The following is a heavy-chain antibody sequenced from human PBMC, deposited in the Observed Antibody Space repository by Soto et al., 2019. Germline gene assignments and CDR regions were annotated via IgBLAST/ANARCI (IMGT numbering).Heavy chain of an antibody. Sequence: PSETLSLTCDVSGFSIKTGYYWGWIRQPPGKGLEWIGAIYHSGTTYFNPSLKSRVTMSVDTSKNHFSLRLTSVAATDTAVYYCARGMNPQDYWGQGTLVTVS. V-gene: IGHV4-38-2*01. CDR3: ARGMNPQDY. J-gene: IGHJ4*02. CDR1: GFSIKTGYY. CDR2: IYHSGTT.